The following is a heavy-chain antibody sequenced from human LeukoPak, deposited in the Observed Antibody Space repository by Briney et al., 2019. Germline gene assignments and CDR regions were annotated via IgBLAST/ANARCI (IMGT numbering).Heavy chain of an antibody. CDR3: AKGASSSGWTD. D-gene: IGHD6-25*01. CDR2: INGDGSTT. CDR1: GFTFSSYW. Sequence: GGSLRLSCAASGFTFSSYWMHWVRQAPGKGLVWVSRINGDGSTTNNADSVKGRFTISRDNSKNTLYLQMDSLRADDTAVYYCAKGASSSGWTDWGQGTLVTVSS. J-gene: IGHJ4*02. V-gene: IGHV3-74*01.